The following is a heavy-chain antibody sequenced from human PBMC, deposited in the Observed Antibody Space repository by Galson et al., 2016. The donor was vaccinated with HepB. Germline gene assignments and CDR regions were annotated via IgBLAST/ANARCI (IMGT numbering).Heavy chain of an antibody. J-gene: IGHJ5*02. CDR2: ISDDGSSK. D-gene: IGHD2-21*02. CDR1: GFTFSSYG. V-gene: IGHV3-30*18. CDR3: AKSRTATPIDFIFNR. Sequence: SLRLSCAVSGFTFSSYGMHWVRQAPGKGLEWVXVISDDGSSKYYVPSVKGRFSISRDNSKDMLYLQMDSLGPEDTAVYYCAKSRTATPIDFIFNRWGQGTLVTVSS.